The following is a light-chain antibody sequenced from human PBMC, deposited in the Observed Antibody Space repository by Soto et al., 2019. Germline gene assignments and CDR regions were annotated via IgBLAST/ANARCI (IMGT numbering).Light chain of an antibody. J-gene: IGKJ5*01. CDR3: QQSYGTPIT. CDR2: VAS. CDR1: QSISRY. V-gene: IGKV1-39*01. Sequence: DIQMTQSPSSLSASVGDRGTITCRASQSISRYLNWYQQTPGKAPNIXIYVASSLQSEVPSRFSGSGAGTDCTRPITSLQPEDVETDYCQQSYGTPITFGQGTRLEIK.